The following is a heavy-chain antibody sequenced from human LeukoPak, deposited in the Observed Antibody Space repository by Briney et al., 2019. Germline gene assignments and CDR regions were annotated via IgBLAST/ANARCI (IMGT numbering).Heavy chain of an antibody. V-gene: IGHV4-4*09. CDR3: ARVSTSPYYYHMDV. CDR1: GGSISSSY. J-gene: IGHJ6*03. CDR2: IYSTGSA. Sequence: SETLSLTCSVSGGSISSSYWTWIRQPPGKGLECIGYIYSTGSANYNPSLKSRVTMSVDTSKNQFSLKLSSVTAADTAVYYCARVSTSPYYYHMDVWGKGTTVTVSS.